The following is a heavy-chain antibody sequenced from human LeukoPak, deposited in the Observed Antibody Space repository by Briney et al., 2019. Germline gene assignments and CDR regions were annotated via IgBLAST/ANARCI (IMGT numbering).Heavy chain of an antibody. J-gene: IGHJ4*02. CDR3: ARPGVPDSSVYYYYFNY. CDR2: IIPIFGTA. CDR1: GGTFSSYA. D-gene: IGHD3-22*01. V-gene: IGHV1-69*13. Sequence: SVKVSCKASGGTFSSYAISWVRQAPGQGLEWMGGIIPIFGTANYAQKFQGRVTITADESTSTAYMELSSLRSEDTAVYYCARPGVPDSSVYYYYFNYWGQGTRVTASS.